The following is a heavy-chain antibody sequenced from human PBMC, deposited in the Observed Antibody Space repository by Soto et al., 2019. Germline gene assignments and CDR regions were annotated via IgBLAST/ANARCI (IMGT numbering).Heavy chain of an antibody. Sequence: QVQLVQSGAEVKKPGASVKVSCKASGYTFTSYGISWVRQAPGQGLEWMGWISAYNGNTNYAQKLQGRVTMTTDPSTSTAYMELRSLRSDDTAVYYCARVLSRITMVRGVIGFDPWGQGNLVTVSS. J-gene: IGHJ5*02. CDR3: ARVLSRITMVRGVIGFDP. V-gene: IGHV1-18*01. D-gene: IGHD3-10*01. CDR1: GYTFTSYG. CDR2: ISAYNGNT.